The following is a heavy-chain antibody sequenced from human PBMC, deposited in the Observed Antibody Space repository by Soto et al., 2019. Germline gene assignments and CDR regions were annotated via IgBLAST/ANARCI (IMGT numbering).Heavy chain of an antibody. J-gene: IGHJ6*02. V-gene: IGHV3-33*01. Sequence: QVQLVESGGGVVQPGRSLRLSCAASGFTFSSYGMHWVRQAPGKGLEWVAVIWYDGSNKYYADSVKGRFTISRDNSKNTLYLQMNSLRAEDTAVYYCARDSEEEGDGYNYGTGYYYGMDVWGQGTTVTVSS. CDR1: GFTFSSYG. CDR2: IWYDGSNK. CDR3: ARDSEEEGDGYNYGTGYYYGMDV. D-gene: IGHD5-12*01.